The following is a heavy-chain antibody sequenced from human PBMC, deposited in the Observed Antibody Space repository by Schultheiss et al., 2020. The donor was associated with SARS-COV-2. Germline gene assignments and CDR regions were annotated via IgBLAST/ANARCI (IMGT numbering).Heavy chain of an antibody. CDR2: INHSGYT. D-gene: IGHD1-26*01. V-gene: IGHV4-34*01. J-gene: IGHJ6*01. CDR3: ARGPVRVGWDYDYGMDV. CDR1: AESLSGYY. Sequence: SETLSLTCGVSAESLSGYYWSWIRQSPGKGLEWIGEINHSGYTHSNPSLQSRVTISIDTSKNQFSLKLTSVIAADTAVYYCARGPVRVGWDYDYGMDVWGQGTTVTVSS.